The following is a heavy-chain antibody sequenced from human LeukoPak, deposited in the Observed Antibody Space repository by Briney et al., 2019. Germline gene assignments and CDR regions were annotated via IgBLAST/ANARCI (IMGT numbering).Heavy chain of an antibody. V-gene: IGHV4-34*01. CDR2: IYHSGST. Sequence: SETLSLTCAVYGGSFSGYYWSWMRQPPGKGLEWIGEIYHSGSTNYNPSLKSRVTISVDTSKNQFSLKLSSVTVADTAVYYCARASGASSPPAPNFDYWGQGTLVTVSS. CDR1: GGSFSGYY. CDR3: ARASGASSPPAPNFDY. D-gene: IGHD6-6*01. J-gene: IGHJ4*02.